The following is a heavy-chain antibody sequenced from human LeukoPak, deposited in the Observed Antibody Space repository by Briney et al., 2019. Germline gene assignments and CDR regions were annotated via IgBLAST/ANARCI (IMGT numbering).Heavy chain of an antibody. D-gene: IGHD4-17*01. V-gene: IGHV1-69*05. J-gene: IGHJ4*02. CDR1: GGTFSSYA. CDR3: ARDYDYGDYVRFDY. CDR2: IIPIFGTA. Sequence: SVKVSCKAPGGTFSSYAISWVRQAPGQGLEWMGRIIPIFGTANYAQKFQGRVTITTDESTSTAYMELGSLRSEDTAVYYCARDYDYGDYVRFDYWGQGTLVTVSS.